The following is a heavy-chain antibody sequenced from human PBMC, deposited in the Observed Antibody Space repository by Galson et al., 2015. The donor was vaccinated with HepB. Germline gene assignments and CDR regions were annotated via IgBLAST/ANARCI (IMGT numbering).Heavy chain of an antibody. J-gene: IGHJ4*02. D-gene: IGHD3-10*01. V-gene: IGHV3-21*01. CDR2: ISSSSSYI. Sequence: SLRLSCAASGFTFSSYSMNWVRQAPGKGLEWVSSISSSSSYIYYADSVKGRFTISRDNAKNSLYLQMNSLRAEDTAVYYCARDPPGFGSRQKRPLWYFDYWGQGTLVTVSS. CDR1: GFTFSSYS. CDR3: ARDPPGFGSRQKRPLWYFDY.